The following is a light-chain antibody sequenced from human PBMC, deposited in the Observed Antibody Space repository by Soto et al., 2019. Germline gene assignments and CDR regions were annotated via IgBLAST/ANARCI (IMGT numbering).Light chain of an antibody. CDR2: EVS. Sequence: ALTQPASVSGSPGQSITISCTGTSSDVGGYNYVSWYQQHPGKAPKLMIYEVSNRPSGVSNRFSGSKSGNTASLTISGLQAEDEADYYCSSYTSSSTFYVFGTGTKVTVL. CDR1: SSDVGGYNY. J-gene: IGLJ1*01. V-gene: IGLV2-14*01. CDR3: SSYTSSSTFYV.